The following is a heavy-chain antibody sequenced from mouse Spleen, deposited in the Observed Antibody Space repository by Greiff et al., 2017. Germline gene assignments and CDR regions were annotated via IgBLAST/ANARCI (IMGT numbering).Heavy chain of an antibody. J-gene: IGHJ2*01. CDR2: IWAGGTT. CDR1: GFSLTNYE. Sequence: VQLQQSGPGLVAPSQSLFITCTVSGFSLTNYEINWVRQPPGEGLEWLGMIWAGGTTSYNSALMSRLSITKDNSKNLVFLKMNSLQTDDTAIYYCVRENNFSFDYWGQGTTLTVSS. V-gene: IGHV2S3*01. CDR3: VRENNFSFDY. D-gene: IGHD1-3*01.